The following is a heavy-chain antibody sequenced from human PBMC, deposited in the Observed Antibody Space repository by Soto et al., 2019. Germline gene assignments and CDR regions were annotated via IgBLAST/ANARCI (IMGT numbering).Heavy chain of an antibody. V-gene: IGHV3-30*18. Sequence: QVQLVESGGGVVQPGRSLRLSCAASGFTFSSYGMHWVRQAPGKGLEWVAVISYDGSNKYYADSVKGRFTISSDNSKNTLYLQMNSLRAEDTAVYYCAKGRGGGAFDYWGQGTLVTVSS. D-gene: IGHD2-15*01. CDR1: GFTFSSYG. J-gene: IGHJ4*02. CDR2: ISYDGSNK. CDR3: AKGRGGGAFDY.